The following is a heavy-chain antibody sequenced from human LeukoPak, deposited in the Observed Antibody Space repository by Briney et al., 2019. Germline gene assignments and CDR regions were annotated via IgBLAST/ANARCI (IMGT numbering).Heavy chain of an antibody. CDR1: GYSFTSYW. D-gene: IGHD4-17*01. V-gene: IGHV5-51*01. CDR2: IYPGDSDT. CDR3: ARRTSPMTTVTAHFDY. Sequence: GESLKISCKGSGYSFTSYWISWVRQMPGKGLEWMGIIYPGDSDTRYSPSFQGQVTISADKSISTAYLQWSSLKASDTAMYYCARRTSPMTTVTAHFDYWGQGTLVTVSS. J-gene: IGHJ4*02.